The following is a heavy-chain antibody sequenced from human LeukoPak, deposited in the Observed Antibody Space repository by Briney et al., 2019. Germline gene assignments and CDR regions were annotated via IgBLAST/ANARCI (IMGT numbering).Heavy chain of an antibody. J-gene: IGHJ6*03. CDR3: VLGDYYYYYMDV. CDR2: IYTSGST. D-gene: IGHD3-16*01. V-gene: IGHV4-4*07. Sequence: TSETLSLTCTVSGGSISSYYWSWIRQPAGKGLEWIGRIYTSGSTNYNPSLKSRVTMSVDTSKNQFSLKLSSVTAADTAVYYCVLGDYYYYYMDVWGKGTTVTVSS. CDR1: GGSISSYY.